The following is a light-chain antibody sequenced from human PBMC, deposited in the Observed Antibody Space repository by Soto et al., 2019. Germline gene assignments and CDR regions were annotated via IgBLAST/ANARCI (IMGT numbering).Light chain of an antibody. CDR1: QSVSSY. CDR2: DAS. V-gene: IGKV3-11*01. Sequence: EIVLTQSPATLSLSPGERATRSCRASQSVSSYLAWYQQKPGQAPRLLIYDASNRATGIPARFSGSGSGTDFTLTISILDPEDFSVYYCHQRSNWPPGITFGHGTGLE. J-gene: IGKJ5*01. CDR3: HQRSNWPPGIT.